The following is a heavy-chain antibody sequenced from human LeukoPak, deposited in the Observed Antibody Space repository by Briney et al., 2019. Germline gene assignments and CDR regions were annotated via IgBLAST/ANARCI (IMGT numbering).Heavy chain of an antibody. D-gene: IGHD3-3*01. CDR3: ATFRFLGN. CDR2: IKPGGSEK. CDR1: GFTFSNYG. V-gene: IGHV3-7*03. Sequence: GGSLRLSCAASGFTFSNYGMHWVRQAPGKGLEWVANIKPGGSEKYYVDSVKGRFTISRDNAKNSLYLQMNSLRVEDTAVYYCATFRFLGNWGQGTMVTVSP. J-gene: IGHJ3*01.